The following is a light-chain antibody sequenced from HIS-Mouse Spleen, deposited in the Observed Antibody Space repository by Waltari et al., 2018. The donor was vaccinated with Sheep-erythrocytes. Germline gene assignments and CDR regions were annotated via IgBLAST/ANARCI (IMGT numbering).Light chain of an antibody. CDR3: QQANSFPIT. Sequence: DIQMTQSPSSLSASVGDRVTITCRASQSISSYLNWYQQKPGKAPKLLIYAASRLQSGVPSRFSGSGSGTDFTLTISSLQPEDFATYYCQQANSFPITFGQGTRLEIK. CDR2: AAS. V-gene: IGKV1-39*01. CDR1: QSISSY. J-gene: IGKJ5*01.